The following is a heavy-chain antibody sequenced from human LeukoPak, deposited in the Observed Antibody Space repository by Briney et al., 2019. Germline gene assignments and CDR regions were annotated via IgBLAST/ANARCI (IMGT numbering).Heavy chain of an antibody. CDR2: ISGSGGST. Sequence: GGSLRLSCAASGFTFSSYAMSWVRQAPGKGLEWVSAISGSGGSTYYADSVKGRFTISRDNSKNTLYLQMNSLRAEDTAVYYCARDMENYDILTGYPINPYFDYWGQGTLVTVSS. CDR1: GFTFSSYA. J-gene: IGHJ4*02. CDR3: ARDMENYDILTGYPINPYFDY. V-gene: IGHV3-23*01. D-gene: IGHD3-9*01.